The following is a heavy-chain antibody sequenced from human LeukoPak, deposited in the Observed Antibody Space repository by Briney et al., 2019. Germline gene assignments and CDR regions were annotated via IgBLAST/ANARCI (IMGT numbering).Heavy chain of an antibody. CDR1: GYTFTTYW. CDR2: IYPDDSDT. J-gene: IGHJ4*02. D-gene: IGHD3-10*01. V-gene: IGHV5-51*01. CDR3: ARQRYFYGSGSLNFDY. Sequence: GESLKISGQASGYTFTTYWIGWVRQMPGKGLEWMGIIYPDDSDTRYSPSFQGQVTISADKSINTAYLQWSSLKASDTAVYYCARQRYFYGSGSLNFDYWGQGTLVTVSS.